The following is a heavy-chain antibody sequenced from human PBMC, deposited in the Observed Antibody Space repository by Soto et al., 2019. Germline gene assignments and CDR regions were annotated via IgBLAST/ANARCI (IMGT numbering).Heavy chain of an antibody. CDR2: ISSSSSTI. CDR3: ARSVVATIFDY. V-gene: IGHV3-48*01. CDR1: GCTFIRYT. J-gene: IGHJ4*02. D-gene: IGHD5-12*01. Sequence: PGGSLTLSCAASGCTFIRYTMNWVRQAPGKGLEWVSYISSSSSTIYYADSVKGRFTISRDNAKNSLYLQMNSLRAEDTAVYYCARSVVATIFDYWGQGTLVTVSS.